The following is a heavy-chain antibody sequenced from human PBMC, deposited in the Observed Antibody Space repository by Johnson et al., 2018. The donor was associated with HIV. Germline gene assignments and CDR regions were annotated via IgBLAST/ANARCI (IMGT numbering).Heavy chain of an antibody. V-gene: IGHV3-30*04. CDR1: GFTFSSYA. CDR2: ISYDGSNK. CDR3: ARDRRAYDAFDI. J-gene: IGHJ3*02. Sequence: QVQLVESGGGVVQPGRSLRLSCAASGFTFSSYAMHWVRQAPGQGLEWVAVISYDGSNKYYADSVKGRFTISRDNSKNTLYLQMNSLRAEDTAVYYCARDRRAYDAFDIWGQGTMVTVSS.